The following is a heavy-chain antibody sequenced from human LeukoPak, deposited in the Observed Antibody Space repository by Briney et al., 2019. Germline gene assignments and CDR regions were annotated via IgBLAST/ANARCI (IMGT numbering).Heavy chain of an antibody. CDR3: SRGGSGYDWGAY. D-gene: IGHD5-12*01. J-gene: IGHJ4*02. CDR1: GFTLSTYW. Sequence: GGSLRLSCAASGFTLSTYWMHWVRQGPGRGLVWVSRINGVGSSTSYADSVKGRFTISRDNAKNTVYLQMNSLRAEDTAVYYCSRGGSGYDWGAYWGQGTLVTVSS. V-gene: IGHV3-74*01. CDR2: INGVGSST.